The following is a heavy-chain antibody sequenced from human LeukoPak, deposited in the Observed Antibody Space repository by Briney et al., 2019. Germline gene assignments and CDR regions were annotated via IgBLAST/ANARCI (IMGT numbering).Heavy chain of an antibody. CDR1: GFTFSSYG. CDR2: ISYDGSNK. J-gene: IGHJ6*02. Sequence: GGSLRLSCAASGFTFSSYGMHWVRQAPGKGLEWVAVISYDGSNKYYADSVKGRFTISRDNSKNTLYLQMNSLRAEDTAVYYCAKVAIEYYYGSGSYYRRDPYYYYGMDVRGQGTTVTVSS. V-gene: IGHV3-30*18. CDR3: AKVAIEYYYGSGSYYRRDPYYYYGMDV. D-gene: IGHD3-10*01.